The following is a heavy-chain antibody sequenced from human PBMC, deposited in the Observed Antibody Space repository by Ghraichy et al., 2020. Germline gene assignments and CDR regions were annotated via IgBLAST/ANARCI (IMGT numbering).Heavy chain of an antibody. J-gene: IGHJ3*02. D-gene: IGHD6-6*01. CDR1: GLIFSSYW. CDR2: INQDGREK. V-gene: IGHV3-7*03. Sequence: GGSLRLSCAASGLIFSSYWMTWVRQAPGKGLEWVANINQDGREKYYVGSVKGRFTISRDNAKNSLYLQMNNLSAEDTAVYYCSSRDTFDIWGRGTMVTVSS. CDR3: SSRDTFDI.